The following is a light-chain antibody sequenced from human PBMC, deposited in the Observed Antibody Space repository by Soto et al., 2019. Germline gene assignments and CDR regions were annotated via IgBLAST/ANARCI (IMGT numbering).Light chain of an antibody. CDR3: QQFSSYPLT. CDR1: QSVSRD. J-gene: IGKJ4*01. V-gene: IGKV3D-15*01. Sequence: EIVMTQSPATLSVSPGERAPLSCRASQSVSRDLAWYQPKPGQAPRLLIYGASNRATGIPDRFSGGGSGTDFTLTISRLEPEDFAVYYCQQFSSYPLTFGGGTMVDI. CDR2: GAS.